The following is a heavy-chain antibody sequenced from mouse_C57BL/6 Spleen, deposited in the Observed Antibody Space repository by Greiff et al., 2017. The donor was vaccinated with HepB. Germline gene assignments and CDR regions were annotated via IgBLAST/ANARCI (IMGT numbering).Heavy chain of an antibody. Sequence: EVKLVESGGDLVKPGGSLKLSCAASGFTFSSYGMSWVRQTPDKRLEWVATISSGGSYTYYPDSVKGRFTISRDNATNTLYLQMSSLKSEDTAMYYCARQGDYAMDYWGQGTSVTVSS. V-gene: IGHV5-6*02. CDR1: GFTFSSYG. CDR2: ISSGGSYT. J-gene: IGHJ4*01. CDR3: ARQGDYAMDY.